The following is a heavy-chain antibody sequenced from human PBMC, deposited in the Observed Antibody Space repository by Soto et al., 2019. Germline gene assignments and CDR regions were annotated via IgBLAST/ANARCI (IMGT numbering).Heavy chain of an antibody. CDR3: AKDNRVGANGPVDY. V-gene: IGHV3-43*01. Sequence: GGSLRLSCAASGFTFDDYTMHWVRQAPGKGLEWVSLISWDGGSTYYADSVKGRFTISRDNSKNSLYLQMNSLRTEDTALYYCAKDNRVGANGPVDYCGQGTLVTVSS. CDR2: ISWDGGST. CDR1: GFTFDDYT. D-gene: IGHD1-26*01. J-gene: IGHJ4*02.